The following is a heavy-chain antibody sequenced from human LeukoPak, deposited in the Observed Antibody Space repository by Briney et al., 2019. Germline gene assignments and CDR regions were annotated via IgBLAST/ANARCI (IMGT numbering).Heavy chain of an antibody. V-gene: IGHV1-18*01. CDR1: GYTFTSYG. D-gene: IGHD6-19*01. J-gene: IGHJ4*02. Sequence: ASVKVSCVASGYTFTSYGISWVRQAPGQGLEWMGWISAYNGNTNYAQKLQGRVTMTTDTSTSTAYMELRSLRSDDTAVYYCARKVYSSGWYDRDYWGQGTLVTVSS. CDR3: ARKVYSSGWYDRDY. CDR2: ISAYNGNT.